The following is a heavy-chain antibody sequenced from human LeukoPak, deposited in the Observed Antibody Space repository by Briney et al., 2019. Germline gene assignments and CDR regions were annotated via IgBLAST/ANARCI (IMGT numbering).Heavy chain of an antibody. D-gene: IGHD3-10*01. Sequence: SETLSLTCTVSGGSIIRYYWSWIRQPAGEGVEWIGRIYTSGSTNYNPSLKSRVTMSVDTSKIQFSLKLSSVTAADTAVYYCARLFVGYYGSGSLYGMDVWGQGTTVTVSS. CDR1: GGSIIRYY. J-gene: IGHJ6*02. CDR3: ARLFVGYYGSGSLYGMDV. V-gene: IGHV4-4*07. CDR2: IYTSGST.